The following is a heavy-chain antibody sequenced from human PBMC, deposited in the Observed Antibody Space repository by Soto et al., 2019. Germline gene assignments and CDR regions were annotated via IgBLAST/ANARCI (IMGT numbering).Heavy chain of an antibody. D-gene: IGHD3-10*01. CDR1: GFTFNAHY. Sequence: EVHLVESGGGLVQPGGSLRLSCATSGFTFNAHYLDWVRQAAGKGLEWVGRSKNRGQGFATEYAASVQGRFTVSRDDSKSSLYLHMNSLKTDDTAVYYCVLWVRGVINYWGQGTLVTVSS. CDR2: SKNRGQGFAT. J-gene: IGHJ4*02. CDR3: VLWVRGVINY. V-gene: IGHV3-72*01.